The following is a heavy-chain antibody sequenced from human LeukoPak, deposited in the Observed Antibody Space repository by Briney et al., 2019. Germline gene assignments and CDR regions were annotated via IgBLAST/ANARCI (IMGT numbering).Heavy chain of an antibody. J-gene: IGHJ5*02. CDR2: ISSSSSYI. CDR1: GFTFSSYS. V-gene: IGHV3-21*01. D-gene: IGHD6-19*01. CDR3: ATTIAVAGNWFDP. Sequence: GGSLRLSCAASGFTFSSYSMNWVRQAPGKGLEWVSSISSSSSYIYYADSVKGRLTISRDNAKNSLYLQMNSLRAEDTAVYYCATTIAVAGNWFDPWGQGTLVTVSS.